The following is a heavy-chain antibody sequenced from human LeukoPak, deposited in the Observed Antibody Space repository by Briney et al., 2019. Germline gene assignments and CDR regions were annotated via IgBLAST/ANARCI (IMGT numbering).Heavy chain of an antibody. J-gene: IGHJ1*01. CDR1: GGSISSSSYY. Sequence: SETLSLTCTVSGGSISSSSYYWGWIRQPPGKGLEWIGSIYYSGSTYYNPSLKSRVTISVDTSKNQFSLKLSSVTAADTAVYYCARDPGRRQWLVPLEYFQHWGQGTLVTVSS. D-gene: IGHD6-19*01. V-gene: IGHV4-39*07. CDR2: IYYSGST. CDR3: ARDPGRRQWLVPLEYFQH.